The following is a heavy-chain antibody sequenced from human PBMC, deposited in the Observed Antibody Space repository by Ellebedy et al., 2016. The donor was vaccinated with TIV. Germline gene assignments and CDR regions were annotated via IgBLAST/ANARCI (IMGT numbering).Heavy chain of an antibody. CDR2: INPNSGGT. J-gene: IGHJ4*02. CDR1: GYTCTGYY. CDR3: ARAPRIVGATTGIDY. D-gene: IGHD1-26*01. V-gene: IGHV1-2*02. Sequence: ASVKVSCXASGYTCTGYYMHWVRQAPGQGLEWMGWINPNSGGTNYAQKFQGRVTMTRDTSISTAYMELSRLRSDDTAVYYCARAPRIVGATTGIDYWGQGTLVTVSS.